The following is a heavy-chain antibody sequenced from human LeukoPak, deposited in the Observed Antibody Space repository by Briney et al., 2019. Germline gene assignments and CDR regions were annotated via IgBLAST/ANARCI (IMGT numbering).Heavy chain of an antibody. Sequence: GGSLRLSCAASGFPFNAYWMTWVRQAPGKGLEWVANIRQDGDAKYYVDSVKGRFTISRDNAMNSLYLQMNSLRAEDTAIYYCARSLPYGTTWYGRSDFWGQGTLVTVSS. V-gene: IGHV3-7*03. CDR2: IRQDGDAK. CDR3: ARSLPYGTTWYGRSDF. CDR1: GFPFNAYW. D-gene: IGHD6-13*01. J-gene: IGHJ4*02.